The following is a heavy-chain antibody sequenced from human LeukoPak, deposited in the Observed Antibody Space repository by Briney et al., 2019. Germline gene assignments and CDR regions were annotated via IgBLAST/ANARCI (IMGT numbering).Heavy chain of an antibody. CDR2: IYHSGST. CDR3: ARVRYSGNASDF. D-gene: IGHD3-10*01. V-gene: IGHV4-38-2*01. Sequence: PSETLSLTCAVSGYSISSGYYWGWIRQPPGKGLEWIGSIYHSGSTYYNPSLKSRVTISVDTSKNQFSLKLTSVTAADTALYYCARVRYSGNASDFWGQGTMVTVSS. CDR1: GYSISSGYY. J-gene: IGHJ3*01.